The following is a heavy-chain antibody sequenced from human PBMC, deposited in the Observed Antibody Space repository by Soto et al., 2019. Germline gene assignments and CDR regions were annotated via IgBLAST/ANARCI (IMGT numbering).Heavy chain of an antibody. CDR1: GDSIRIHY. CDR3: TRHARVASGMDV. Sequence: PSDSLSLSSTVSGDSIRIHYGSVARQAPGKGLEWIGHIYYRGSTTYNPSLRNRSTISVDTSNNQFSIEMNSVTTEDKAVYYCTRHARVASGMDVCAQGHKVTRSS. V-gene: IGHV4-59*07. D-gene: IGHD3-3*01. CDR2: IYYRGST. J-gene: IGHJ6*01.